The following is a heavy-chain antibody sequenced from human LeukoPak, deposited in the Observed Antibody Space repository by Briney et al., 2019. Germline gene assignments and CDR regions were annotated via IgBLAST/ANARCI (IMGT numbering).Heavy chain of an antibody. CDR3: GVVPAAITRYFDY. D-gene: IGHD2-2*02. CDR1: GGSISSGGYY. J-gene: IGHJ4*02. V-gene: IGHV4-30-2*01. CDR2: IYHSGST. Sequence: ASETLSLTCTVSGGSISSGGYYWSWIRQPPGKGLEWIGYIYHSGSTYYNPSLKSRVTISVDRSKNQFSLKLSSVTAADTAVYYCGVVPAAITRYFDYWGQGTLVTVSS.